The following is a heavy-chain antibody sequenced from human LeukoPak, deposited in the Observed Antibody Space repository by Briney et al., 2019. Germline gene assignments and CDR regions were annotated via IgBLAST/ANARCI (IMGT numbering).Heavy chain of an antibody. CDR2: INAGNGNT. CDR3: ARDSCSGGSCYSNWFDP. V-gene: IGHV1-3*03. J-gene: IGHJ5*02. D-gene: IGHD2-15*01. CDR1: GYTFTSYA. Sequence: ASVKVSCKASGYTFTSYAMHWVRQAPGQRLEWMGWINAGNGNTKYSQEFQGRVTITRDTSASTAYMELSSLRSEGMAVYYCARDSCSGGSCYSNWFDPWGQGTLVTVSS.